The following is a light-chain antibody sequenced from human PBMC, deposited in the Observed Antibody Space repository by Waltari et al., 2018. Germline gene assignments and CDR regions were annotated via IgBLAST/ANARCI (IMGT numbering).Light chain of an antibody. J-gene: IGLJ3*02. CDR1: SSDVGSYTL. CDR3: SSYTSSSTLV. V-gene: IGLV2-23*01. Sequence: QSALTQPASVSGSPGQSITISCTGTSSDVGSYTLVSWYQQHPGKAPKLMIYEASKRPSGVSNRFSGSKSGNTASLTISGLQAEDEADYYCSSYTSSSTLVFGGGTKLTVL. CDR2: EAS.